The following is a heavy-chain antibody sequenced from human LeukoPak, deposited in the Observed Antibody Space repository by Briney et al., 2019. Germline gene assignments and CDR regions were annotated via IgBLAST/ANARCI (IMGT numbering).Heavy chain of an antibody. D-gene: IGHD1-14*01. Sequence: GGSLRLSCAISGLTHHGYAMTWVRQAPGKGLEWVSTIFGDCSKTYYADSVKGRSTISRDNSRYMLFLHMNSLRAEDTAIYYCAKLPYNYYYLDVWGKGTTVTVFS. CDR3: AKLPYNYYYLDV. CDR1: GLTHHGYA. J-gene: IGHJ6*03. V-gene: IGHV3-23*01. CDR2: IFGDCSKT.